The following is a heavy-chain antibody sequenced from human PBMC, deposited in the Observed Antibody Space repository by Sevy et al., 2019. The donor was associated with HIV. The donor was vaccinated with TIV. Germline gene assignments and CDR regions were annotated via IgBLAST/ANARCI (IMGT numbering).Heavy chain of an antibody. CDR1: GFTFSSYS. D-gene: IGHD6-13*01. J-gene: IGHJ6*02. V-gene: IGHV3-21*01. Sequence: GGSLRLSCAASGFTFSSYSMNWVRRAPGKGLEWVSSISSSSSYIDYADSEKGRFTISRDNAKNSLYLQMNSLRAEDTAVYYCAREIGPVLVSSPDYYYYYGMDVWGQGTTVTVSS. CDR2: ISSSSSYI. CDR3: AREIGPVLVSSPDYYYYYGMDV.